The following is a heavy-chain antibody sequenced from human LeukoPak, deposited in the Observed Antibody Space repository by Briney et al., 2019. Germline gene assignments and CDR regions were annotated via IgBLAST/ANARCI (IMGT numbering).Heavy chain of an antibody. V-gene: IGHV1-18*01. CDR1: GYTFTSYG. J-gene: IGHJ6*03. D-gene: IGHD3-10*01. Sequence: ASVKDSCKASGYTFTSYGISWVRQAPGQGLEWMGWISAYNGNTNYAQKIQGRVTMTTDTSTSTAYMELRSLRSDDTAVYYCARYYYGSGRYYYYMDVWGKGTTVTVSS. CDR2: ISAYNGNT. CDR3: ARYYYGSGRYYYYMDV.